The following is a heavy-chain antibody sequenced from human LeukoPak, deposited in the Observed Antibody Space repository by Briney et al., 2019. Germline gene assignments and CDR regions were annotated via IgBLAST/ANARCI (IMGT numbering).Heavy chain of an antibody. J-gene: IGHJ4*02. V-gene: IGHV1-2*06. Sequence: GASVKVSCKASGYTFTGYYMHWVRQAPGQGLEWMGRINPNSGGTNYAQKFQGRVTMTRDTSISTAYMELSRLRSDDTAVYYCASSGTDIVVVPAAIEGLDCWGQGTLVTVSS. CDR2: INPNSGGT. CDR3: ASSGTDIVVVPAAIEGLDC. CDR1: GYTFTGYY. D-gene: IGHD2-2*02.